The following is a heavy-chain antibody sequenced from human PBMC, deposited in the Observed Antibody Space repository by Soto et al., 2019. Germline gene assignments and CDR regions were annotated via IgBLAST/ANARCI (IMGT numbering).Heavy chain of an antibody. CDR1: GYTFFAYE. CDR3: ARVHYDILSGYYHRPFDY. Sequence: GASVKVSCKASGYTFFAYEINWVRQATGQGLEWMAWMNPNSGDGAYAQRFQGRVTMTTNTSTSTAYMELSSLTSEDTAVYYCARVHYDILSGYYHRPFDYWGQGTLVTVSS. J-gene: IGHJ4*02. V-gene: IGHV1-8*01. CDR2: MNPNSGDG. D-gene: IGHD3-9*01.